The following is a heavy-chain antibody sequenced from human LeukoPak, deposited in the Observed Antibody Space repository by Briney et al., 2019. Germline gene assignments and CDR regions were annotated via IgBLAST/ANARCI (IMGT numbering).Heavy chain of an antibody. V-gene: IGHV4-4*07. CDR2: IYTSGST. J-gene: IGHJ5*02. CDR3: ARDRYGSGSYYKSWFDP. CDR1: GGSISSYY. D-gene: IGHD3-10*01. Sequence: PSETLSLTCPVSGGSISSYYWSWIRQPAGKGLEWIGRIYTSGSTNYNPSLKSRVTVSVDTSKNQFSLKLTSVTAADTAVYYCARDRYGSGSYYKSWFDPWGQGTLVTVSS.